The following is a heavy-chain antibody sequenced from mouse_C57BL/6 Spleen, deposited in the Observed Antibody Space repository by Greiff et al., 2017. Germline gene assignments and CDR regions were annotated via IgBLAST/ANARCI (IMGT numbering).Heavy chain of an antibody. CDR3: ARKATVDWYFDV. D-gene: IGHD1-1*01. J-gene: IGHJ1*03. V-gene: IGHV5-17*01. CDR2: ISSGSSTI. CDR1: GFTFSDYG. Sequence: DVHLVESGGGLVKPGGSLKLSCAASGFTFSDYGMHWVRQAPEKGLEWVAYISSGSSTIYYADTVKGRFTISRDNAKNTLFLQMTSLRSEDTAMYYCARKATVDWYFDVWGTGTTVTVSS.